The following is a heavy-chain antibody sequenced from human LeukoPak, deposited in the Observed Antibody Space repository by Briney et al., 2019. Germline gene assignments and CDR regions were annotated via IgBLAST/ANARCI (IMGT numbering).Heavy chain of an antibody. D-gene: IGHD4-17*01. CDR1: GFTFSSYA. Sequence: PGGSLRLSCAASGFTFSSYAMSWVRQAPGKGLEWVSAISGSTGNTYYADSVKGRFTISRDNSENTLYLQIKSLRAEDTAVYYCAKDPSMCDGDYIIRWGQGTLVIVSS. CDR2: ISGSTGNT. CDR3: AKDPSMCDGDYIIR. J-gene: IGHJ4*02. V-gene: IGHV3-23*01.